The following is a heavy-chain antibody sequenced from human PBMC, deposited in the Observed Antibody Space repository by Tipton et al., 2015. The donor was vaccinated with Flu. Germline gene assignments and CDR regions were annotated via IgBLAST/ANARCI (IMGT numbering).Heavy chain of an antibody. J-gene: IGHJ6*02. CDR2: INQSGRP. D-gene: IGHD1-1*01. V-gene: IGHV4-34*01. CDR3: ARDLWNDRRAYYYYGVDV. CDR1: GGSFSGYY. Sequence: TLSLTCAVYGGSFSGYYWSWIRQSPGKGLEWIGEINQSGRPNYNPSLKNRVTISVDTSKNEFSLTLASLTAADTAVYYCARDLWNDRRAYYYYGVDVWGQGTTVTVSS.